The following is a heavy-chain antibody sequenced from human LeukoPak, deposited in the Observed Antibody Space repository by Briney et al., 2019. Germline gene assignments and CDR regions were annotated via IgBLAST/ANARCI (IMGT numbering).Heavy chain of an antibody. CDR1: GGTFSTYA. V-gene: IGHV1-69*04. Sequence: SVKVSCKASGGTFSTYAITWVRQAPGQGLEWMGRIIPILGIANYAQKFQGRVTITADKSTSTADMELSSLRSEDTAVYYCARVSYGSGTGAPYYYYYGMDVWGQGTTVTVSS. CDR3: ARVSYGSGTGAPYYYYYGMDV. CDR2: IIPILGIA. D-gene: IGHD3-10*01. J-gene: IGHJ6*02.